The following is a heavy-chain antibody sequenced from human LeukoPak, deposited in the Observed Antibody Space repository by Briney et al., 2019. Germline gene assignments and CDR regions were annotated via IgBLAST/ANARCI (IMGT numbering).Heavy chain of an antibody. CDR1: VLTFSQYY. J-gene: IGHJ3*02. CDR2: IRSSSYT. V-gene: IGHV3-11*05. CDR3: ARETVARAAFDI. D-gene: IGHD3-10*01. Sequence: GGSLRLPCAASVLTFSQYYIICMRQAPGKGLEGVSYIRSSSYTNYADSVKGRFTISRDNAKNSLYLQMNSLRAEDTAVYYCARETVARAAFDIWGQGTMVTVSS.